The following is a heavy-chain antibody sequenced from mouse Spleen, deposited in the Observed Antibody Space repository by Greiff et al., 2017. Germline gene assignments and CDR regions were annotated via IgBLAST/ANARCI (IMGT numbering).Heavy chain of an antibody. J-gene: IGHJ4*01. V-gene: IGHV2-9-1*01. CDR2: IWTGGGT. D-gene: IGHD2-5*01. CDR3: ARYSNYPYYAMDY. CDR1: GFSLTSYA. Sequence: VKLVESGPGLVAPSQSLSITCTVSGFSLTSYAISWVRQPPGKGLEWLGVIWTGGGTNYNSALKSRLSISKDNSKSQVFLKMNSLQTDDTARYYCARYSNYPYYAMDYWGQGTSVTVSS.